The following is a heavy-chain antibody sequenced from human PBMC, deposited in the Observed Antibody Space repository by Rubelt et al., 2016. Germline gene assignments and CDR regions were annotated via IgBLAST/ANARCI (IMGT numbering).Heavy chain of an antibody. CDR1: GGSISSGGYY. CDR2: IYYSGST. V-gene: IGHV4-31*03. J-gene: IGHJ5*02. CDR3: ARRRGATGWFDP. Sequence: TCTVSGGSISSGGYYWSWIRQHPGKGLEWIGNIYYSGSTNYNPSLKSRVTISLATSKHQFSLTLSSVTAADTAVYYCARRRGATGWFDPWGQGTLVTVSS. D-gene: IGHD3-10*01.